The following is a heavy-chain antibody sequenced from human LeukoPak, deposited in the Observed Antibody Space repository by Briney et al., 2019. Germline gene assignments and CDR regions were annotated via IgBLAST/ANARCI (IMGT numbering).Heavy chain of an antibody. V-gene: IGHV3-23*01. CDR2: ISGSGGST. Sequence: GGSLRLSCAASGFTFSSYAMSWVRQAPGKGLEWVSAISGSGGSTYYADSVKGRFTISRDNSKNTLYLQMNSLRAEDTAVYYCAKLPYYYDSSGYATLGGVDYWGQGTLVTVSS. D-gene: IGHD3-22*01. CDR1: GFTFSSYA. J-gene: IGHJ4*02. CDR3: AKLPYYYDSSGYATLGGVDY.